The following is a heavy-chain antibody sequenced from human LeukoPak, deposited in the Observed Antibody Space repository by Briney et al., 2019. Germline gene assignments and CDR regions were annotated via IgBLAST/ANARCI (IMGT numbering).Heavy chain of an antibody. CDR3: ARAGDWGFMDV. Sequence: SETLSLTCTVSGGSISSYYWSWIRQPAGKGLECIGRISTSGSTNYNPSLKSRVTMSVDTSKNQFSLKLRSVIAADTAVYYCARAGDWGFMDVWGKGTTVTISS. D-gene: IGHD2-21*02. J-gene: IGHJ6*03. V-gene: IGHV4-4*07. CDR1: GGSISSYY. CDR2: ISTSGST.